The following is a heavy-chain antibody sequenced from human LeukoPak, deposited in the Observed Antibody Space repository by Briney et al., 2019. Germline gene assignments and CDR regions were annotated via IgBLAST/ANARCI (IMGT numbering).Heavy chain of an antibody. CDR3: ARAIAVADNFDY. Sequence: ASVKVSCKASGYTFTSYGISWVRQAPGQGLEWMGWISAYNGNTNYAQKLQGRVTMATDTSTSTAYMELRSLRSDDTAVYYCARAIAVADNFDYWGQGTLVTVSS. CDR2: ISAYNGNT. D-gene: IGHD6-19*01. V-gene: IGHV1-18*01. J-gene: IGHJ4*02. CDR1: GYTFTSYG.